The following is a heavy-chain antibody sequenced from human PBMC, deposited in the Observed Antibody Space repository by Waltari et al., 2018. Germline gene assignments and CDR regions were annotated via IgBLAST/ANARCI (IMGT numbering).Heavy chain of an antibody. J-gene: IGHJ4*02. CDR2: INHRGSP. Sequence: QVQLQQWGAGLLKPSETLSLTCAVYGGSFSGYYWSWIRQPPGKGLEWIGEINHRGSPTFTPSLTSRVTISVDTSKNHFSLKLSSVTAADTAVYYCARRLGYSSSWYYYWGQGTLVTVSS. D-gene: IGHD6-13*01. V-gene: IGHV4-34*01. CDR1: GGSFSGYY. CDR3: ARRLGYSSSWYYY.